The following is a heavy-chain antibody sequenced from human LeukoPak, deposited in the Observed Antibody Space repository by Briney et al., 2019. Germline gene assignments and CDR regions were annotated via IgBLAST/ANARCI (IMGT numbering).Heavy chain of an antibody. J-gene: IGHJ4*02. CDR3: ARGSHSGIAQENFES. CDR2: ISSNGGAT. Sequence: GGSLRLSCAASGFTFSSYAIHWVRQAPGKGLEYVSDISSNGGATHYASSVKGRFTISRDNSKNTLDLQMGSLRAEDMAGYYCARGSHSGIAQENFESWGQGALVTVSS. D-gene: IGHD6-13*01. CDR1: GFTFSSYA. V-gene: IGHV3-64*01.